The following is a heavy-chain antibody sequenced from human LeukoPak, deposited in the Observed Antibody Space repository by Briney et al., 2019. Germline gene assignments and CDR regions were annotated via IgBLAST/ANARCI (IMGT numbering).Heavy chain of an antibody. V-gene: IGHV3-21*01. CDR2: ISSGSNYI. Sequence: GGSLRLSCAASGFTFSSYSMNWVRQAPGKGLEWVSSISSGSNYIYYADSVRGRFIISRDNAKNSLYLQMNSLRAEDTALYYCARSLPSHYWGQGTLVTVSS. CDR3: ARSLPSHY. CDR1: GFTFSSYS. J-gene: IGHJ4*02.